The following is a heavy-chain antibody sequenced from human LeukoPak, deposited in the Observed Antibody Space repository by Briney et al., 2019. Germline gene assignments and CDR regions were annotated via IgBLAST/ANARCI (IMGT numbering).Heavy chain of an antibody. CDR2: IYYSGST. Sequence: SETLSLTCTVSGGSISSGDYYWSWIRQPPGKGLEWIGYIYYSGSTYYNPSLKSRVTISVDTSKNQFSLKLSSVTAADTAVYYCAGELGYCNGGSCYPEPFDYWGQGTLVTVSS. CDR1: GGSISSGDYY. D-gene: IGHD2-15*01. CDR3: AGELGYCNGGSCYPEPFDY. J-gene: IGHJ4*02. V-gene: IGHV4-30-4*01.